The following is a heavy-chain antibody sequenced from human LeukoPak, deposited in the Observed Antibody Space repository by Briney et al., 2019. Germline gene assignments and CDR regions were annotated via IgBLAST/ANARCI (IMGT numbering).Heavy chain of an antibody. J-gene: IGHJ4*02. CDR2: INHSGST. Sequence: SETLSFTCAVYGGSFSGYYWSWIRQPPGKGLEWIGEINHSGSTNYNPSLKSRVTISVDTSKNQFSLKLSSVTAADTAVYYCARQRVRGVIIGYFDYWGQGTLVTVSS. CDR1: GGSFSGYY. CDR3: ARQRVRGVIIGYFDY. V-gene: IGHV4-34*01. D-gene: IGHD3-10*01.